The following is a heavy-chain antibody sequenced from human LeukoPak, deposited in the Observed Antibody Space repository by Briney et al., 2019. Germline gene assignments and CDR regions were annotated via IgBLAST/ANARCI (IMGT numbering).Heavy chain of an antibody. CDR2: IYSGGST. CDR3: ARDHNCGGDCYSGMDV. Sequence: GGSLRLSCAASGFTVSTNYMSLVPQAPGKGLQWVSVIYSGGSTYYADSVKGRFTISRDNSKNTVYLQMNSLRAEDTAVYYCARDHNCGGDCYSGMDVWGKGITVTVSP. CDR1: GFTVSTNY. D-gene: IGHD2-21*01. V-gene: IGHV3-53*01. J-gene: IGHJ6*04.